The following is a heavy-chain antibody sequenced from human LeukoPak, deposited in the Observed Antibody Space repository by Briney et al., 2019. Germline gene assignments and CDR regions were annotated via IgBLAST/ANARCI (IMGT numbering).Heavy chain of an antibody. Sequence: SETLSLTCTVSGGSISSSSYYWGWIRQPPGKGLEWIGTVYHSGSTFYNPSLTTRITMSMDASNNHFSLRLSSVTAADTAVYYCAREVERIIIYGLVSNRKRGAFDVWGKGTTVTVSS. V-gene: IGHV4-39*02. D-gene: IGHD3/OR15-3a*01. J-gene: IGHJ6*04. CDR1: GGSISSSSYY. CDR3: AREVERIIIYGLVSNRKRGAFDV. CDR2: VYHSGST.